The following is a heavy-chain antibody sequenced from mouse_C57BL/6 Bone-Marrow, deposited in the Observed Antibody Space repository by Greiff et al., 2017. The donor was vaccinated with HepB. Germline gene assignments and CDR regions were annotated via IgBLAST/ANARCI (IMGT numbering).Heavy chain of an antibody. J-gene: IGHJ4*01. CDR2: IRSKSNNYAT. Sequence: VQLVESGGGLVQPKGSLKLSCAASGFSFNTYAMNWVRQAPGKGLEWVARIRSKSNNYATYYADSVKDRFTISRDDSESMLYLQMNNLKTEDTAMYYCVRHTTVVNYYAMDYWGQGTSVTVSS. D-gene: IGHD1-1*01. CDR1: GFSFNTYA. CDR3: VRHTTVVNYYAMDY. V-gene: IGHV10-1*01.